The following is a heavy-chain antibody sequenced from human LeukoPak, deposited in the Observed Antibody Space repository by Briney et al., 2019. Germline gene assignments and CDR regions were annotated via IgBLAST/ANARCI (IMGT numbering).Heavy chain of an antibody. CDR3: ARGHLGLGL. D-gene: IGHD3-16*01. Sequence: PGGSLRLSCVAPGLTLSDWWMTWVRQAPGRGLEWVASVKKDGRETYYVDSVKGRFTISRDNAKNSLYLQMNSLRVEDTAVYFCARGHLGLGLWGQGTTVTVSS. CDR1: GLTLSDWW. V-gene: IGHV3-7*03. J-gene: IGHJ6*02. CDR2: VKKDGRET.